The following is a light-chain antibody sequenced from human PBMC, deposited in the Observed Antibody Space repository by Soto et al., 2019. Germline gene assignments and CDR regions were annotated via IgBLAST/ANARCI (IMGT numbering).Light chain of an antibody. Sequence: QPVLTQAPSASGTPGQRVTISCSGSSSNIGSNTVSWYQQVPGTAPKLLIYSNVQRPSGVPDRFSGSKSGTSASLAIGGLQSEDEADYYCAAWDGSLNGWLFGGGTKVTVL. CDR1: SSNIGSNT. V-gene: IGLV1-44*01. J-gene: IGLJ3*02. CDR2: SNV. CDR3: AAWDGSLNGWL.